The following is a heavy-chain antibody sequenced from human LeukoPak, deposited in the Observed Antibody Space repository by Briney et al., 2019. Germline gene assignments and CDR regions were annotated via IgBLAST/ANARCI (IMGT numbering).Heavy chain of an antibody. Sequence: GGSLRLSCAASGFTFSYYSMNWVRQAPGKGLEGVSYISSTSSTIYYTDSVEGRFTISRDNAKNSLYLQMNSLRDEDTAMYYCARGRTDFDYWGQGTLVTVSS. V-gene: IGHV3-48*02. CDR1: GFTFSYYS. CDR2: ISSTSSTI. CDR3: ARGRTDFDY. J-gene: IGHJ4*02.